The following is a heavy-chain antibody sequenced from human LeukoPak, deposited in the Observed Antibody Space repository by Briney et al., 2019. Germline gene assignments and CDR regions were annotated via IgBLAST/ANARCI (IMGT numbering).Heavy chain of an antibody. Sequence: SETLSLTCTVSGGSISSHYWSWIRQPPGKGLEWIGYIYYSGSTNYNPSLKSRVTISVDTSKNQFSLKLSSVTAADTAVYYCARGPRDCSGGSCYDYYYYYGMDVWGQGTTVTVSS. CDR3: ARGPRDCSGGSCYDYYYYYGMDV. D-gene: IGHD2-15*01. CDR1: GGSISSHY. CDR2: IYYSGST. J-gene: IGHJ6*02. V-gene: IGHV4-59*11.